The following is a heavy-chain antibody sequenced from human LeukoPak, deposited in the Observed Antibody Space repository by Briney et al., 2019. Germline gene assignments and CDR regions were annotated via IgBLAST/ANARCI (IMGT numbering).Heavy chain of an antibody. CDR2: INHSGST. V-gene: IGHV4-34*01. Sequence: SKTLSLTCAVYGGSFSGYYWSWIRQPPGKGLEWIGEINHSGSTNYNPSLKSRVTISVDTSKNQFSLKLSSVTAADTAVYYCARKGALRFLGSWSQGTLVTVSS. J-gene: IGHJ5*02. D-gene: IGHD3-3*01. CDR3: ARKGALRFLGS. CDR1: GGSFSGYY.